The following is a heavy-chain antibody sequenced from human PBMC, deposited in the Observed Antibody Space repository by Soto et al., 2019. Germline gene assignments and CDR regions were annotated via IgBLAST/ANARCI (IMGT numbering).Heavy chain of an antibody. CDR2: MNPNSGNT. D-gene: IGHD3-10*01. V-gene: IGHV1-8*01. Sequence: ASVKVSCKASGYTFTSYDINWVRQATGQGLEWMGWMNPNSGNTGYAQKFQGRVTMTRNTSISTAYMELGSLGSEEPAVYYCAYLPSAPLLRGFDYWGQGTLVTVSS. J-gene: IGHJ4*02. CDR3: AYLPSAPLLRGFDY. CDR1: GYTFTSYD.